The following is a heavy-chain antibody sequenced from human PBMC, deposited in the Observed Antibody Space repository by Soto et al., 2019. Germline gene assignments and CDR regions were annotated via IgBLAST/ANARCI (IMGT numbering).Heavy chain of an antibody. CDR2: IYNNGST. V-gene: IGHV4-30-2*01. J-gene: IGHJ4*02. Sequence: SETLSLTCTVSGGSISSGGYYWSWKRQQPGKGLEWIGYIYNNGSTYYNTSLKNRVTISVDRSKNQFSLKLSSVTAADTAVYYCARGPPHSHWGQGTLVTVSS. CDR1: GGSISSGGYY. D-gene: IGHD2-21*01. CDR3: ARGPPHSH.